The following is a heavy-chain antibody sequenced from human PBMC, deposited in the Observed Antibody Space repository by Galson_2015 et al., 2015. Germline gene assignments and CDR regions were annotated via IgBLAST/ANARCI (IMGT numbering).Heavy chain of an antibody. J-gene: IGHJ4*02. D-gene: IGHD5-12*01. CDR2: IKQDGSEK. CDR1: GFTFSSYW. CDR3: ATDGGYADFDY. Sequence: SLRLSCAASGFTFSSYWMSWVRQAPGKGLEWVANIKQDGSEKYYVDSVKGRFTISRDNAKNSLYLQMNSLRAEDTAVYYCATDGGYADFDYWGQGTLVTVSS. V-gene: IGHV3-7*03.